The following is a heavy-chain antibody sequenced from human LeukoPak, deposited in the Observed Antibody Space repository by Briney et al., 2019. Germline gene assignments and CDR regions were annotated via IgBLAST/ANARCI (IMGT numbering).Heavy chain of an antibody. CDR2: ISYDGRNK. CDR3: ARSLGGGDWYFDY. V-gene: IGHV3-30*04. CDR1: GFTFSTYA. D-gene: IGHD2-21*01. J-gene: IGHJ4*02. Sequence: PERSLRLSCAASGFTFSTYAMHWARQAPGKGPEWVAVISYDGRNKYYADSVKGRFTISRDNSKNTLYLQMDSLRAEDTAMYYCARSLGGGDWYFDYWGQGILVTVSS.